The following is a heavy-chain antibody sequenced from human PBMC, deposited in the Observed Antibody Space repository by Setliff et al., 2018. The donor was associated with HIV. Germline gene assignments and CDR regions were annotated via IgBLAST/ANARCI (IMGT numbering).Heavy chain of an antibody. J-gene: IGHJ4*02. V-gene: IGHV4-4*07. CDR1: GGSISAYY. CDR3: AREGRQLWFFDF. D-gene: IGHD5-18*01. Sequence: PSETLSLTCTVSGGSISAYYWNWFRQPAGKGLEWIGRVYIRGSPNSNPYLMSRVTTSIDTSKNQFFLRLSSVTAADTAVYYCAREGRQLWFFDFWGQGALVTVSS. CDR2: VYIRGSP.